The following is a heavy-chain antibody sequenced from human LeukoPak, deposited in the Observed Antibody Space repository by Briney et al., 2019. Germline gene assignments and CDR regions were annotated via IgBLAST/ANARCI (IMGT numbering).Heavy chain of an antibody. CDR1: GGSISSYY. D-gene: IGHD6-13*01. CDR3: ARDQLVLQGYDYYYGMDV. V-gene: IGHV4-59*01. J-gene: IGHJ6*02. CDR2: IYYSGST. Sequence: SESLSLTCTVSGGSISSYYWSWIRQPPGKGLEWVGYIYYSGSTNYNHSLKSRVTISVDTSKNQLSLKLSSVTAADTAVYYCARDQLVLQGYDYYYGMDVWGQGTTVTVSS.